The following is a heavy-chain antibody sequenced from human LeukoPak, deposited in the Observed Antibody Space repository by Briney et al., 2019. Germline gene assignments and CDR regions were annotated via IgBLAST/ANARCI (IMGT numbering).Heavy chain of an antibody. J-gene: IGHJ4*02. CDR1: GGSISSYY. CDR2: IYYSGST. D-gene: IGHD3-16*02. V-gene: IGHV4-59*01. CDR3: ARGVWGSYRYYFDY. Sequence: SETLSLTCTVSGGSISSYYWSWIRQPPGKGLEWIGYIYYSGSTNYNPSLKSRVTISVDTSKNQFSLKLSSVTAADTAVYYCARGVWGSYRYYFDYWGQGTLVTVSS.